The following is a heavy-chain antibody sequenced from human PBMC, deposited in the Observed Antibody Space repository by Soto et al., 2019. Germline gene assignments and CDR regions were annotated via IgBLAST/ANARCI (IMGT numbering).Heavy chain of an antibody. Sequence: GASVKVSCKASGGTFSSYAISWVRQAPGQGLEWMGGIIPIFGTANYAQKFQGRVTITADESTSTAYMELSSLRSDDTAVYYCGISRYCSSTSCYAGGFDYWGQGTLVTVSS. V-gene: IGHV1-69*13. CDR3: GISRYCSSTSCYAGGFDY. CDR2: IIPIFGTA. J-gene: IGHJ4*02. CDR1: GGTFSSYA. D-gene: IGHD2-2*01.